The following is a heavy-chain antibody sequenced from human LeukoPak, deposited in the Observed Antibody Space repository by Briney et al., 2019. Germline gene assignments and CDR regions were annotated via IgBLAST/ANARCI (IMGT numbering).Heavy chain of an antibody. Sequence: GGSLRLSCAASGFTVSRNYMSWVRQAPEKGLEWVSVIYSGGSTYYAGSVRGRFTISRDNSKNTLYLQMNTLRAEDTAVYYCARVSGAYEFDYWGQGTLVTVSS. CDR2: IYSGGST. J-gene: IGHJ4*02. CDR1: GFTVSRNY. V-gene: IGHV3-53*01. CDR3: ARVSGAYEFDY. D-gene: IGHD5-12*01.